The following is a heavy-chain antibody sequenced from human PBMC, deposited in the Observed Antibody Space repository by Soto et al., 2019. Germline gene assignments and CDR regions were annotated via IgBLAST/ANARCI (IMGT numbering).Heavy chain of an antibody. J-gene: IGHJ6*02. D-gene: IGHD2-15*01. V-gene: IGHV3-7*01. CDR2: RHPGGREA. CDR3: ARERWFSPLHYYYLLDV. Sequence: GASVKVSCKASGNTITGNYMPSVRQAPRKGPEGGTNRHPGGREAYYVDTLNVRFTISRDNGKNSLYLQMNNLRVEDTAVYYCARERWFSPLHYYYLLDVWGQGTTVTVSS. CDR1: GNTITGNY.